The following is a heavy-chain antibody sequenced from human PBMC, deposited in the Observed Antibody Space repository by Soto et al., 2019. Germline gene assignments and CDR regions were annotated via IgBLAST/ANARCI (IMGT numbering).Heavy chain of an antibody. J-gene: IGHJ5*02. CDR2: IYHSGGT. D-gene: IGHD6-19*01. CDR3: AKNVAVAGFCLDP. Sequence: QVQLHESGPGLVKPSETLSLTCTVSGDSISSHYWSWIRQPPGTGLEWIGHIYHSGGTRYNPSLRSRVTISVDTSKNQFSLKLRSVTAADTAVYYCAKNVAVAGFCLDPWGQGILVTVSS. V-gene: IGHV4-59*11. CDR1: GDSISSHY.